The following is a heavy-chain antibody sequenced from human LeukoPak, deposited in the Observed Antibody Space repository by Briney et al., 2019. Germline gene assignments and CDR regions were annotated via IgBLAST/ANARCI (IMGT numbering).Heavy chain of an antibody. Sequence: GASVKVSCKAPGYTFTNYGISWVRQAPGQGLDWMGWISAYNGNKVYAQELQGRVTMTTDTSTSTAYMELRSLRSDDTAVYYCAADQGYDSSGLENIGYWGQGTLVTVSS. D-gene: IGHD3-22*01. J-gene: IGHJ4*02. CDR2: ISAYNGNK. CDR3: AADQGYDSSGLENIGY. CDR1: GYTFTNYG. V-gene: IGHV1-18*01.